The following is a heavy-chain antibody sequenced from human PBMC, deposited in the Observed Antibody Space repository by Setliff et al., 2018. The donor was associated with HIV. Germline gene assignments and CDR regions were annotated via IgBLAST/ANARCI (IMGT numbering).Heavy chain of an antibody. CDR2: INTNTGNP. CDR1: GYTFTSYA. CDR3: ARGGTHYDFWSGYRLGYFDL. J-gene: IGHJ2*01. V-gene: IGHV7-4-1*02. D-gene: IGHD3-3*01. Sequence: ASVKVSCKASGYTFTSYAMNWVRQAPGQGLEWMGYINTNTGNPTYAQGFTGRFVFSFDTSVTTAYLQITGLRTEDTAVYFCARGGTHYDFWSGYRLGYFDLWGRGTLVTVSS.